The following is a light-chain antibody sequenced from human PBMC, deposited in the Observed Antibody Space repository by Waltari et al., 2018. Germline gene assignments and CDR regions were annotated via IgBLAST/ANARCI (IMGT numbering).Light chain of an antibody. CDR2: KVS. Sequence: VVMSQSPLSLPVTLGQPASISCRSSQSLVHSDGNTYLNWFQQRPGQSPRRLIYKVSRRDFGVPDRCSGSGSGTDFTLKISRVEAEDVGVYYCMQATNWPLTFGQGTKVEIK. CDR1: QSLVHSDGNTY. CDR3: MQATNWPLT. V-gene: IGKV2-30*02. J-gene: IGKJ1*01.